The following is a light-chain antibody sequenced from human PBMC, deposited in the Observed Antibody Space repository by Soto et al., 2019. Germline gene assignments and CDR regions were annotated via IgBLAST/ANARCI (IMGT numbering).Light chain of an antibody. J-gene: IGLJ1*01. V-gene: IGLV2-11*01. Sequence: QSALTQPRSVSGSPGQSVSISCTGTSSDVDRYSYVSWYQQHPGKAPKLMIYDVSERPSGVPDRFSGSKSGNTASLTISGLQAEDEADYYCCSYAGTYTGVFGTGTKVTV. CDR1: SSDVDRYSY. CDR3: CSYAGTYTGV. CDR2: DVS.